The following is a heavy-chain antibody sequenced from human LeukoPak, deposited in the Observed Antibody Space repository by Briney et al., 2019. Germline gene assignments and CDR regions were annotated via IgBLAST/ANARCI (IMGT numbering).Heavy chain of an antibody. D-gene: IGHD5-12*01. CDR3: ARVGSGYDLPTDY. CDR2: INPSGGST. J-gene: IGHJ4*02. CDR1: GYTFTSYY. V-gene: IGHV1-46*01. Sequence: GASVKVSCKASGYTFTSYYMHWVRQAPGQGLEWMGIINPSGGSTSYAQKFQGRVTMTRDTSTSTVYIELSSLRSEDTAMYYCARVGSGYDLPTDYWGQGTLVTVSS.